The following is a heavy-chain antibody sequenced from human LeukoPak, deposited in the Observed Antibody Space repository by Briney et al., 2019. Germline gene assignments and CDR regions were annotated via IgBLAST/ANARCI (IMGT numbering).Heavy chain of an antibody. D-gene: IGHD4-11*01. CDR2: ISWNSGSI. Sequence: GGSLRLSCAASGFTFDDYAMHWVRQAPGKGLEWVSGISWNSGSIGYADSVKGRFTISRDNAKNSLYLQMNSLRAEDTALYYCARVASNYDFDYWGQGTLVTVSS. CDR1: GFTFDDYA. V-gene: IGHV3-9*01. J-gene: IGHJ4*02. CDR3: ARVASNYDFDY.